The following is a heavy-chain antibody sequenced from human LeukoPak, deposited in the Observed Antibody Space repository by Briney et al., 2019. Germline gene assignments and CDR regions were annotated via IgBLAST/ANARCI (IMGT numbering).Heavy chain of an antibody. CDR2: IIPIFGIA. J-gene: IGHJ4*02. V-gene: IGHV1-69*04. Sequence: SVKVSCKASGGTFSSYAISWVRQAPGQALEGMGRIIPIFGIANYAQKFQGRVTITADKSTSTAYMELSSLRSEDTAVYSCARDLGYSGYDPTYYYDSSGYYQPYYFDYWGQGTLVTVSS. CDR3: ARDLGYSGYDPTYYYDSSGYYQPYYFDY. D-gene: IGHD3-22*01. CDR1: GGTFSSYA.